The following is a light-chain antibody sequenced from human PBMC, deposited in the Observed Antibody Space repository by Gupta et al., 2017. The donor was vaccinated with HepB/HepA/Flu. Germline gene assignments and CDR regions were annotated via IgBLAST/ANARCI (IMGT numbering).Light chain of an antibody. CDR2: RNN. CDR3: AAWDDSLSGLV. CDR1: SSNIGSNY. V-gene: IGLV1-47*01. Sequence: QSVLTQPPSASGTPGQRVTISCSGSSSNIGSNYVYWYQQLPGTAPKPLIDRNNQRPSGVPDRFSGSKSGTSASLAISGLRSEDEADYYCAAWDDSLSGLVFGGGTKLTVL. J-gene: IGLJ2*01.